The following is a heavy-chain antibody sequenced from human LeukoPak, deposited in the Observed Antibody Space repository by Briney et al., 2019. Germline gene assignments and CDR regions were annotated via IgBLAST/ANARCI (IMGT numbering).Heavy chain of an antibody. J-gene: IGHJ6*02. CDR3: ARVILGSGWYLGRLGMDV. D-gene: IGHD6-19*01. CDR1: GFTFSSYS. CDR2: ISSSSSYI. Sequence: GGSLRLSCAASGFTFSSYSMNWVRQAPGKGLEWVSSISSSSSYIYYADSVKGRFTISRDNAKNSLYLQMNSLRAEDTAVYYCARVILGSGWYLGRLGMDVWGQGTTVTVSS. V-gene: IGHV3-21*01.